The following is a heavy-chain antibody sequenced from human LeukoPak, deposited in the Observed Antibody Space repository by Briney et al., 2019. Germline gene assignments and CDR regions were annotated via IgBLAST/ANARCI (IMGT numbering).Heavy chain of an antibody. CDR3: ARAGPKTIFGGYNYLFDY. CDR2: IIPIFGTA. J-gene: IGHJ4*02. V-gene: IGHV1-69*13. Sequence: SVKVSCKASGGTFSSYAISWVRQAPGQGLEWMGGIIPIFGTANYAQKFQGRVTITADESTSTAYMELSSLRSEDTAVYYCARAGPKTIFGGYNYLFDYWGQGTLVTVSS. D-gene: IGHD5-24*01. CDR1: GGTFSSYA.